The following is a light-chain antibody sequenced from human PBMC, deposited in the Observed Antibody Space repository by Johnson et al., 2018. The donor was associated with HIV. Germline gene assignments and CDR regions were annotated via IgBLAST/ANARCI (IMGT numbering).Light chain of an antibody. Sequence: QSVLTQPPSVSAAPGQKVTISCSGTSSNVGNNYVSWYQQFPGTAPKLLIYEKNKRPSGIPDRFYASKSGTSATLAIPGLQTGDEADYYCGTWDSSLSAHYVFGTGTKATVL. CDR2: EKN. CDR3: GTWDSSLSAHYV. V-gene: IGLV1-51*02. J-gene: IGLJ1*01. CDR1: SSNVGNNY.